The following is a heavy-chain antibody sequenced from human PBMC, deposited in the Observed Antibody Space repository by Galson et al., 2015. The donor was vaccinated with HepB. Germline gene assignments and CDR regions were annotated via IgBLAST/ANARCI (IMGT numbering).Heavy chain of an antibody. D-gene: IGHD1-14*01. CDR2: IKSMRDGETK. CDR3: TTGVTGTIWDGY. J-gene: IGHJ4*02. Sequence: SLRLSCAASGLTFSRAWMSWVRQVPGKGLECVGRIKSMRDGETKDYAAPVKGRFSISRDDSINTLYLQMDSLKTEDTAVYYCTTGVTGTIWDGYWGQGALVTVFS. CDR1: GLTFSRAW. V-gene: IGHV3-15*01.